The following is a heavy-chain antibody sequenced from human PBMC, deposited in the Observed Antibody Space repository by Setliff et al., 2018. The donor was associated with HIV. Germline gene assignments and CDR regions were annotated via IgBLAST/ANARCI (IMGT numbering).Heavy chain of an antibody. J-gene: IGHJ4*02. CDR1: GYTFTSY. CDR2: INPSGGGT. Sequence: ASVKVSCKASGYTFTSYIHWVRQAPGQGLECMGMINPSGGGTSYAQKFQGRVTMTRDTSTSTVYMELSSLRSEDTAVYYCARGSKYDGEPDFDYWGQGTLVTVSS. CDR3: ARGSKYDGEPDFDY. D-gene: IGHD2-21*01. V-gene: IGHV1-46*01.